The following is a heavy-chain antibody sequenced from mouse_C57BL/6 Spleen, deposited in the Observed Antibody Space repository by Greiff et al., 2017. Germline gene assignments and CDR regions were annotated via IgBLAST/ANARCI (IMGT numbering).Heavy chain of an antibody. CDR2: ISDGGSYT. J-gene: IGHJ3*01. CDR1: GFTFSSYA. Sequence: EVQLVESGGGLVKPGGSLKLSCAASGFTFSSYAMSWVRQTPEKRLEWVATISDGGSYTYYPDNVKGRFTISRDNAKNNLYLQMSHLKSEDTAMYYCASSPTVYYGSSFAYWGQGTLVTVSA. CDR3: ASSPTVYYGSSFAY. D-gene: IGHD1-1*01. V-gene: IGHV5-4*01.